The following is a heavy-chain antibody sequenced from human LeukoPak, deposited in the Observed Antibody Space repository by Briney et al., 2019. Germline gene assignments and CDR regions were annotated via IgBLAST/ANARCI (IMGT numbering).Heavy chain of an antibody. J-gene: IGHJ4*02. D-gene: IGHD3-10*01. CDR3: ARDTYGSVSPFDY. V-gene: IGHV3-48*04. Sequence: PGGSLRLSCAASGFTFSSYSMNWVRQAPGKGLEWVSYISSRSATIYYADSVKGRFTISRDNAKNSLYLQMNSLRAEDTALYYCARDTYGSVSPFDYWGQGTLVTVSS. CDR1: GFTFSSYS. CDR2: ISSRSATI.